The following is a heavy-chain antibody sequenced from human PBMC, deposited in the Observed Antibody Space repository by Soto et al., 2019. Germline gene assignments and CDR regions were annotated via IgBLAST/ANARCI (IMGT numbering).Heavy chain of an antibody. D-gene: IGHD1-26*01. J-gene: IGHJ6*02. CDR2: ISSSSSYT. CDR3: AREWEEPHLSYGMDV. V-gene: IGHV3-11*06. CDR1: GFTFSDYY. Sequence: GGSLRLSCAASGFTFSDYYMSWIRQAPGKGLEWVSYISSSSSYTNYADSVKGRFTISRDNAKNSLYLQMNSLRAEDTAVYYCAREWEEPHLSYGMDVWGQGTTVTVSS.